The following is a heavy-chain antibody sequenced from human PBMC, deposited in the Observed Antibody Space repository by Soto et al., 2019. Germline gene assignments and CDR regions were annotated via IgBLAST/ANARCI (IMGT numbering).Heavy chain of an antibody. Sequence: GGSLRLSCGASGGTVITNYRSLVRKDQGKGVEWVSISYYGGTTYYADSVKGRFTISRDDSNNTLYLQMHSLSAEDTAVYYCARDYDTSRGDWAYYGIDVWGQATTVTVSS. V-gene: IGHV3-66*01. CDR2: SYYGGTT. CDR1: GGTVITNY. D-gene: IGHD3-9*01. J-gene: IGHJ6*02. CDR3: ARDYDTSRGDWAYYGIDV.